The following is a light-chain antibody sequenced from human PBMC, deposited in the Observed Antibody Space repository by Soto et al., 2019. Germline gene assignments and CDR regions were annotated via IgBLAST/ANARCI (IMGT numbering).Light chain of an antibody. CDR1: ESVSTN. V-gene: IGKV3-15*01. J-gene: IGKJ1*01. CDR2: GAS. CDR3: QQYGRSPTT. Sequence: EVVMTQSPATLSVSPGERATLSCRASESVSTNLAWYQQRPGQAPRLVIYGASTRATGIPARFSGGGSGTEFTLAISSLQSEDFAVYYCQQYGRSPTTFGQGTKVDIK.